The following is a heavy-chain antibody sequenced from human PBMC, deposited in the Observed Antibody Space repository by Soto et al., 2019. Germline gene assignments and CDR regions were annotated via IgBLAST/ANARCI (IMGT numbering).Heavy chain of an antibody. CDR3: ARGSRGWYGYYFDY. D-gene: IGHD6-19*01. Sequence: EVQLVESGGGLVQPGGSLRLSCAASGFTVSSNYMSWVRQAPGKGLEWVSVIYSGGSTYYADSVKGRFTISSHNSKNTLYLQMNSLRGEDTAVYYCARGSRGWYGYYFDYWGQGALVTVSA. J-gene: IGHJ4*02. CDR1: GFTVSSNY. CDR2: IYSGGST. V-gene: IGHV3-53*04.